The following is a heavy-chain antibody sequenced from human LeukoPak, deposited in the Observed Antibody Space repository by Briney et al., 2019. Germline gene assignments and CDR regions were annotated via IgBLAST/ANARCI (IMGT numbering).Heavy chain of an antibody. CDR2: ISGSGGST. CDR1: GFTFSSYA. Sequence: GSLRLSCAASGFTFSSYAMSWVRQAPGKGLEWVSAISGSGGSTYYADSVKGRFTISRDNAKNSLYLQMNSLRAEDTAVYYCAREYYYDSSGLFDYWGQGTLVTVSS. J-gene: IGHJ4*02. CDR3: AREYYYDSSGLFDY. D-gene: IGHD3-22*01. V-gene: IGHV3-23*01.